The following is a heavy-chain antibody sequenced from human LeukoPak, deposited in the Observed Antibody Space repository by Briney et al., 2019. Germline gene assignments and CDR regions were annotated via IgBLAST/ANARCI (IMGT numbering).Heavy chain of an antibody. D-gene: IGHD6-25*01. CDR1: GLTFSNYW. J-gene: IGHJ6*02. Sequence: PGGSLRLSCAASGLTFSNYWMDWVRQAPGKGLEWVANINQEGSERNYVDSVRGRFTISRDNAKSSVFLQMNSLRADDTAVYYCARDGYPYAMDVCGQGTTVTVFS. V-gene: IGHV3-7*01. CDR3: ARDGYPYAMDV. CDR2: INQEGSER.